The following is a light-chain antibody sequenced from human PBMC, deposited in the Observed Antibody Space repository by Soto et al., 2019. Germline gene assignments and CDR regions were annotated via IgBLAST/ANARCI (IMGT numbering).Light chain of an antibody. Sequence: QSAITQPASVSGSPGQSITISCTGTSSDVGGYNYVSWYQQHPGKAPKLMIYDVSNRPSGVSNRFSGSKSGNTASLTISGLQAEDEADYYCSSYTSSSTPYVFGTGTQVTVL. V-gene: IGLV2-14*01. CDR3: SSYTSSSTPYV. CDR2: DVS. J-gene: IGLJ1*01. CDR1: SSDVGGYNY.